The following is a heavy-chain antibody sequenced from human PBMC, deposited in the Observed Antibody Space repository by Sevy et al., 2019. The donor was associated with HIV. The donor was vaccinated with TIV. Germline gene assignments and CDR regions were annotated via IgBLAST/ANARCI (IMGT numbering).Heavy chain of an antibody. D-gene: IGHD2-8*01. CDR3: ASSADLRVLMRFDF. CDR1: GLSFSTYS. Sequence: GGSLRLSCVVSGLSFSTYSMNWVRQAPGKGLEWVSYISSSSNLIHYGDSVKGRFTISRDNAKNSLYLQMNSLRDEDTAVYFCASSADLRVLMRFDFWGQGTLVTVSS. V-gene: IGHV3-48*02. CDR2: ISSSSNLI. J-gene: IGHJ4*02.